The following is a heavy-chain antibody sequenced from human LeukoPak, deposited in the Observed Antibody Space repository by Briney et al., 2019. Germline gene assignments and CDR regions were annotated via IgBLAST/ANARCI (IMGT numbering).Heavy chain of an antibody. CDR1: GFTFSDSH. J-gene: IGHJ4*02. V-gene: IGHV3-73*01. CDR2: IRNKADSYAT. CDR3: SRQTDSCHDY. D-gene: IGHD2-2*01. Sequence: PGGSLRLSCEASGFTFSDSHMHWVRQASGKGLEWVGHIRNKADSYATAYAASVIDRFTISRDDSKNTAYLYMNSLKTEDTAVYYCSRQTDSCHDYWGQGILVTVSS.